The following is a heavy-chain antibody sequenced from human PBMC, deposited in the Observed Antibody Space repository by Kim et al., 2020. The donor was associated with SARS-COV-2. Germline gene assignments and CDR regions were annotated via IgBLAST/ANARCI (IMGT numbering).Heavy chain of an antibody. CDR3: AKDHRGLVGFGAPFDY. D-gene: IGHD3-10*01. V-gene: IGHV3-23*01. J-gene: IGHJ4*02. Sequence: SVQGRFTISRDNPNNTLYLQMNGLAAEDTAVYYCAKDHRGLVGFGAPFDYWGQGTLVTVSS.